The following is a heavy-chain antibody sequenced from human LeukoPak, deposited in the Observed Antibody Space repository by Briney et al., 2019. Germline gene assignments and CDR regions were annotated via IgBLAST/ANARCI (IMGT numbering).Heavy chain of an antibody. Sequence: SQTLSLTGTVAGGSISSSSYYWSWIRQTAGKGLEWIGRIYTTGSTNYNPSLKSRVTMSVDTSKNQFSLKLSSVTAADTAVYYCARDSSGYYYLFDYWGQGTLVTVSS. D-gene: IGHD3-22*01. CDR3: ARDSSGYYYLFDY. J-gene: IGHJ4*02. V-gene: IGHV4-61*02. CDR2: IYTTGST. CDR1: GGSISSSSYY.